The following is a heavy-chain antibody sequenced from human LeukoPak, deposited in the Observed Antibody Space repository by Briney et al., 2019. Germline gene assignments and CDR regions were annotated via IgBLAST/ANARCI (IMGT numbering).Heavy chain of an antibody. V-gene: IGHV4-4*09. CDR3: ARLGTHDYYDSSGYWDY. J-gene: IGHJ4*02. Sequence: SETLSLTCTVSGGSISSYYWSWIRQPPGKGLEWVGYIYTSGSTNYNPSLKSRVTISVDTSKNQFSLKLSSVTAADTAVYYCARLGTHDYYDSSGYWDYWGQGTLVTVSS. D-gene: IGHD3-22*01. CDR2: IYTSGST. CDR1: GGSISSYY.